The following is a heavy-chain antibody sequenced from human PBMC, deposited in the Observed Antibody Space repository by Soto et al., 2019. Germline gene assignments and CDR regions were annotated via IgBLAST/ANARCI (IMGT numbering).Heavy chain of an antibody. CDR3: AKGPGEVPAAMVYYYYYMDV. D-gene: IGHD2-2*01. J-gene: IGHJ6*03. CDR2: ISYDGSNK. Sequence: GGSLRLSCAASGFTFSSYAMHWVRQAPGKGLEWVAVISYDGSNKYYADSVKGRFTISRDNSKNTLYLQMNSLRAEDTAVYYCAKGPGEVPAAMVYYYYYMDVWGKGTTVTVSS. V-gene: IGHV3-30-3*01. CDR1: GFTFSSYA.